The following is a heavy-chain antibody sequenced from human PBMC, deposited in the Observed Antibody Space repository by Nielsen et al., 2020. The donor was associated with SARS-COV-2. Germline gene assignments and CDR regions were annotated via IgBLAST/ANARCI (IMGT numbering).Heavy chain of an antibody. J-gene: IGHJ6*03. CDR3: ASQTTYSSSWYSYYYMDV. Sequence: SETLSLTCAVYGGSFSGYYWSWIRQPPGKGLEWIGEINHSGSTNYNPSLKSRVTISVDTSKNQFSLKLSSVTAADTAVYYCASQTTYSSSWYSYYYMDVWGKGTTVTVSS. D-gene: IGHD6-13*01. V-gene: IGHV4-34*01. CDR2: INHSGST. CDR1: GGSFSGYY.